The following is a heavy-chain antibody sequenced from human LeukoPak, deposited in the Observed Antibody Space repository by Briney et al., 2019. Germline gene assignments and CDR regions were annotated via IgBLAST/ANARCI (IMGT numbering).Heavy chain of an antibody. CDR1: GFTSFSFP. Sequence: PGGSLRLSCEASGFTSFSFPMNWVRQAPGKGLEWVSHIRTDGTITYADSVKGRFTISSDDAKTSVYLQMNRLRDGDTAIYYCARDNIWAFDMWGQGTVVTVSS. J-gene: IGHJ3*02. D-gene: IGHD2/OR15-2a*01. V-gene: IGHV3-69-1*01. CDR2: IRTDGTI. CDR3: ARDNIWAFDM.